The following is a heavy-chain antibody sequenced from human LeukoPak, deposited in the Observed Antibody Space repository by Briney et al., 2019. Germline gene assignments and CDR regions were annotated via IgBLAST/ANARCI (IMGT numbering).Heavy chain of an antibody. D-gene: IGHD1-26*01. CDR1: GFIFSNYA. V-gene: IGHV3-23*01. CDR2: ISSDSRHI. CDR3: ATVVGSSAPTAYFAY. J-gene: IGHJ4*02. Sequence: PGGSLRLSCSGSGFIFSNYAMNWVRQTPGKGLGWLSAISSDSRHIFYRDSVKGRFTTSRDNSRNTVYLQMNGLRVEDTAVYFCATVVGSSAPTAYFAYWGQGTLVTVSS.